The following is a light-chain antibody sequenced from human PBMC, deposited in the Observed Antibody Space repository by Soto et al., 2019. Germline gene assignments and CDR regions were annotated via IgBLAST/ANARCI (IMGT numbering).Light chain of an antibody. CDR1: SANIGAAYN. CDR2: GNN. Sequence: QSVLTQPPSASGTPGQRVTISCSGSSANIGAAYNVDWYQQLPGTAPKLLIYGNNNRPSGVPARFSGSKSGTSASLAIAGLQAEDEGDYYCQSYDSSLSGYVFGTGTKVTVL. V-gene: IGLV1-40*01. CDR3: QSYDSSLSGYV. J-gene: IGLJ1*01.